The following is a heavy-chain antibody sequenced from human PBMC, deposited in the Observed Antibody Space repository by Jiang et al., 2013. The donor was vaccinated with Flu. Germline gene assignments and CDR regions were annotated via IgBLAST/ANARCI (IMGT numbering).Heavy chain of an antibody. CDR1: FSSYG. D-gene: IGHD1/OR15-1a*01. CDR2: ISYDGSNK. J-gene: IGHJ3*02. CDR3: AKDPIGVQKGQLEHKASDAFDI. Sequence: FSSYGMHWVRQAPGKGLEWVAVISYDGSNKYYADSVKGRFTISRDNSKNTLYLQMNSLRAEDTAVYYCAKDPIGVQKGQLEHKASDAFDIWGQGTMVTVSS. V-gene: IGHV3-30*18.